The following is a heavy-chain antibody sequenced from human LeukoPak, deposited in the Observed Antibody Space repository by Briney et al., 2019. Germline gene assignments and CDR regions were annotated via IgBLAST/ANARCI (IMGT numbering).Heavy chain of an antibody. CDR3: ARGLRNTDTFDI. CDR1: GYTFTGYY. Sequence: ASVKVSCKASGYTFTGYYMHWVRQAPGQGLEWMGWINPNSGGTKYLQKFQGRVTMARDTSISTAYMELSRLRSDDTAVYYCARGLRNTDTFDIWGQGTMVTVSS. V-gene: IGHV1-2*02. J-gene: IGHJ3*02. CDR2: INPNSGGT.